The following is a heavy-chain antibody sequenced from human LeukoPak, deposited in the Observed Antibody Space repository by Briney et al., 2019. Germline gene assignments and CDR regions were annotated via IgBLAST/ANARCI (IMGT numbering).Heavy chain of an antibody. CDR3: ARDQYVDAFDI. Sequence: GGSLRLSCAASGFTVSSNYMSWVRQAPGKGLEWVSVIYSGGGTYYADAVKGRFTISRDNSKSTLYLQMDSLRAGDTAVYYCARDQYVDAFDIWGQGTMVTVSS. V-gene: IGHV3-66*01. CDR1: GFTVSSNY. D-gene: IGHD2-8*01. CDR2: IYSGGGT. J-gene: IGHJ3*02.